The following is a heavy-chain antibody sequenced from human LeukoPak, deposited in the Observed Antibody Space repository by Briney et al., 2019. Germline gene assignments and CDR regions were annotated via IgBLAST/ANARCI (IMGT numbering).Heavy chain of an antibody. D-gene: IGHD3-22*01. CDR2: INPGGGTT. CDR1: GYTFTNYY. Sequence: ASVKVSCRASGYTFTNYYIHWVRQAPGQGLEWMGIINPGGGTTNYAQKFQGRVTMTRDTSTNTAYMELSSLRSEDTAVYYCARDDNSPFYDRYGYWGQGTLVTVSS. V-gene: IGHV1-46*01. J-gene: IGHJ4*02. CDR3: ARDDNSPFYDRYGY.